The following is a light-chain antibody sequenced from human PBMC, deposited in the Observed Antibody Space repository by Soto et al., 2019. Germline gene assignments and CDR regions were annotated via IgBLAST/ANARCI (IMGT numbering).Light chain of an antibody. Sequence: QSVLTQPPSVSGAPGQRVTLSCTGNSSNLGAGYDVHWYQQLPGAAPKLVIFGNRNRPSGVPERFSGSKSGTSASLAITGLQAEDEADYYCSSYTSSSTLWVFGGGTKVTVL. V-gene: IGLV1-40*01. CDR3: SSYTSSSTLWV. J-gene: IGLJ3*02. CDR1: SSNLGAGYD. CDR2: GNR.